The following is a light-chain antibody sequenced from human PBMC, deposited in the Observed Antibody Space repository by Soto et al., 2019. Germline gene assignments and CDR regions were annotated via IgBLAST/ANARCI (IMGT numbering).Light chain of an antibody. V-gene: IGKV3-15*01. CDR1: LTMNNN. CDR2: GAS. Sequence: EIVMTQSPATLSVSPGESVTLSWRASLTMNNNIAWYQHKPGQAPRLLIFGASSRATGVPGRFSGSGFGTEFTLSISSLQSEDFAVYYCQQYNERPPWTFGQGTTVEMK. CDR3: QQYNERPPWT. J-gene: IGKJ1*01.